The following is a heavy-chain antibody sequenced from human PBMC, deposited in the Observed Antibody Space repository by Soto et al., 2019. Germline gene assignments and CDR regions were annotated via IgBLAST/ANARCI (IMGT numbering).Heavy chain of an antibody. V-gene: IGHV5-51*01. CDR2: IYPGNSDT. Sequence: GEALKISGIYYGSTFTNPWIGWVRQMPGKGLECMGIIYPGNSDTSYSPSFQGQVTFSIDKSANTAYLQWSSLKASDTAMYYCARAYNVYDGAFDIWGQGTMVTVSS. D-gene: IGHD5-12*01. CDR3: ARAYNVYDGAFDI. J-gene: IGHJ3*02. CDR1: GSTFTNPW.